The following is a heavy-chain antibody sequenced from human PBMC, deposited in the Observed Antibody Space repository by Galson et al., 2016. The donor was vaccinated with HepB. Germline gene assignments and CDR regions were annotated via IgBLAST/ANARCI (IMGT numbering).Heavy chain of an antibody. CDR2: IYPGDSDT. CDR3: ARVFWPPHRDRYYYGMDV. J-gene: IGHJ6*02. V-gene: IGHV5-51*01. Sequence: QSGAEVKQPGESLKISRKTSGYNFNIYWIAWVRQMPGTGPEWMGIIYPGDSDTRYSPSFQGQVTIPADKSISTAYLQWSSLKASDTAMFYCARVFWPPHRDRYYYGMDVWGQGTTVTVSS. CDR1: GYNFNIYW. D-gene: IGHD3-3*01.